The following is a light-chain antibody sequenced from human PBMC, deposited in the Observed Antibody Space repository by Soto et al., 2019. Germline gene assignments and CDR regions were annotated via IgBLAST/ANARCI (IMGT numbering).Light chain of an antibody. CDR3: QQLISYLST. CDR1: QGISSY. Sequence: DIQLTQSPSFLSASVGDRVTITCRASQGISSYLAWYQQKSGKSPHLLIYAASTRQSSVPSRVSGSVSGTAFTLTISIRQPEDFATYYFQQLISYLSTLGQGTKLEIK. J-gene: IGKJ2*01. CDR2: AAS. V-gene: IGKV1-9*01.